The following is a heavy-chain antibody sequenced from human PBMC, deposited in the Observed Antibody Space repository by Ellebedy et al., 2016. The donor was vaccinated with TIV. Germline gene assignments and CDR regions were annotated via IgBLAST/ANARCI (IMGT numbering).Heavy chain of an antibody. J-gene: IGHJ6*03. CDR3: ATRRMGYYYYYMDV. CDR2: INPNSGGT. V-gene: IGHV1-2*02. Sequence: ASVKVSCXASGYTFTGYYMHWVRQAPGQGLEWMGWINPNSGGTNYAQKFQGRVTMTRDTSISTAYMELSRLRSDDTAVYYCATRRMGYYYYYMDVWGKGTTVTVSS. D-gene: IGHD5-24*01. CDR1: GYTFTGYY.